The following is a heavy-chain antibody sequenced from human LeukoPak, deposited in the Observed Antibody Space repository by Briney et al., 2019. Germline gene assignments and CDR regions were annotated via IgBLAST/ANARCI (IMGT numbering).Heavy chain of an antibody. CDR3: ARVVAATQNFDY. J-gene: IGHJ4*02. CDR1: GGSISSYY. D-gene: IGHD2-15*01. CDR2: IYYSGST. Sequence: SETLSLTCTVSGGSISSYYWSWVRQPPGKGLEGIGYIYYSGSTNYNPSLKSRVTISVDTSKNQFSLNLSSVTAADTAVYYCARVVAATQNFDYWGQGTLVTVSS. V-gene: IGHV4-59*01.